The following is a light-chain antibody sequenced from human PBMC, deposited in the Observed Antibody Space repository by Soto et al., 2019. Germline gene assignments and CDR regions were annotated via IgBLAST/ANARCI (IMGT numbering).Light chain of an antibody. CDR1: QGISTY. CDR2: DAS. Sequence: DIQMTQSPSSLSASAGDRVTITCRASQGISTYLKWYQHRPGKAPKLLIFDASTLQRGVPSRFSGSGSGTEFNLTSTSLQPEDFAIYYCQQTYRTRTFGPGTTVDMK. J-gene: IGKJ1*01. CDR3: QQTYRTRT. V-gene: IGKV1-39*01.